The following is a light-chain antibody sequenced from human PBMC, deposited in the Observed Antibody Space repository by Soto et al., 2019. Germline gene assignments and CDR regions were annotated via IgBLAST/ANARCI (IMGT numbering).Light chain of an antibody. V-gene: IGLV2-8*01. CDR1: SSDVGGYNY. J-gene: IGLJ1*01. CDR2: EVS. CDR3: SSYAGSTLYV. Sequence: QSALTQPPSASGSPGQSVTISCTGTSSDVGGYNYVSWYQQHPGKAPKLMIYEVSKRRSGVPDRFSGSKSGNTASLTVSGLQAEDEADYYCSSYAGSTLYVFGTGTKVTVL.